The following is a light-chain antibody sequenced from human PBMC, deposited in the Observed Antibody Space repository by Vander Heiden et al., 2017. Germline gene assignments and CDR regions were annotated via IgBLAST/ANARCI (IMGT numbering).Light chain of an antibody. CDR2: DAF. CDR1: QSVGNF. Sequence: TVLTQSPATLSLSPGERATLSCRASQSVGNFLAWYQQKPGQAPRLVIYDAFNRATGIQARFSGSGYGTDFTLTIDSLEPEDFAVYYCQQGSNGPPTYIFGQGTKMEIK. J-gene: IGKJ2*01. CDR3: QQGSNGPPTYI. V-gene: IGKV3-11*01.